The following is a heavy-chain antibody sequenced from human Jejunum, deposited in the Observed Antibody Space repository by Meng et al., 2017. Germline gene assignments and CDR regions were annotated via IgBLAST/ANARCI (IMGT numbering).Heavy chain of an antibody. Sequence: GESLKISCAASGFDVGNKYMSWVRQAPGKGLEWVSVIYSTGYIQYGDSVRGRFTIFRDFSKNTVSLQMDSLRPEDTAVYYCARNLKVYAFDLWGQETLVTVSS. V-gene: IGHV3-53*05. CDR1: GFDVGNKY. J-gene: IGHJ3*01. CDR2: IYSTGYI. D-gene: IGHD3-9*01. CDR3: ARNLKVYAFDL.